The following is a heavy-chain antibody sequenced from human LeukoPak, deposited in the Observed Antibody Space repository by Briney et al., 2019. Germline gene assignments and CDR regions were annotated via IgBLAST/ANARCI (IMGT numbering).Heavy chain of an antibody. J-gene: IGHJ4*02. CDR3: AKGSTLYYDSSANYFDY. D-gene: IGHD3-22*01. CDR2: ISWNSGTI. CDR1: GFTFDDYA. Sequence: GGSLRLSCAASGFTFDDYAMHWVRQTPGKGLEWVLGISWNSGTIGFADSVKGRFTISRDNAKNSLYLQMNSLRTEDTALYYCAKGSTLYYDSSANYFDYWGQGTLVTVSS. V-gene: IGHV3-9*01.